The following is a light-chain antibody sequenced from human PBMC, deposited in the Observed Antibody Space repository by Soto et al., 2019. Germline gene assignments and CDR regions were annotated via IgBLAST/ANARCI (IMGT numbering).Light chain of an antibody. CDR2: DAS. V-gene: IGKV1-5*01. CDR1: QSISSW. J-gene: IGKJ1*01. Sequence: DVQMTQSPSTLSETAGDRVTITCRASQSISSWLAWYQHKPGKAPKLLIYDASNLDSGVPSRFSGSGSGTEFSLTISNLQPDDCATYYCQQYENYWTFGQGTKVDIK. CDR3: QQYENYWT.